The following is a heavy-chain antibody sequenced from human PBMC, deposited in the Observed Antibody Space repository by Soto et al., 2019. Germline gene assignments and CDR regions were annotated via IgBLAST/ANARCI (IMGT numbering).Heavy chain of an antibody. D-gene: IGHD3-3*01. Sequence: QINLIESGPTLVKPTQTLTLTCTFSGFLLSTSGAAVGWVRQPPGRALEWLALIYWDGDKRYNASLGNRLTITKDTSMNQVVLTLTNVDPADTATYYCAHRATMTIFGLIIDNGIWFDPWGQGTQVIVSS. CDR3: AHRATMTIFGLIIDNGIWFDP. CDR1: GFLLSTSGAA. J-gene: IGHJ5*02. CDR2: IYWDGDK. V-gene: IGHV2-5*02.